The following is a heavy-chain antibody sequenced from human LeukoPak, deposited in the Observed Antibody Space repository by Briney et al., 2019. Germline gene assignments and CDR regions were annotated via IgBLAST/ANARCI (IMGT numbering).Heavy chain of an antibody. J-gene: IGHJ4*02. V-gene: IGHV1-2*02. CDR2: IYPNNGGT. D-gene: IGHD3-22*01. Sequence: ASVKVSCKASGYTFTDYYIHWVRQAPGQGLEWMRWIYPNNGGTNYAQKFQGRVTMTRDTSISTAYMELSRLRSDDTAVYYCAREVDYYDTSDYFPLGYWGQGTLVTVSS. CDR3: AREVDYYDTSDYFPLGY. CDR1: GYTFTDYY.